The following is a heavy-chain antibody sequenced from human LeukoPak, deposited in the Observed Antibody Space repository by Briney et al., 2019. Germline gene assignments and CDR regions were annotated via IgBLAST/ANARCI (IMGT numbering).Heavy chain of an antibody. CDR1: GFTFSSYA. D-gene: IGHD2/OR15-2a*01. J-gene: IGHJ4*02. CDR2: ISYDGSNK. Sequence: GGSLRLSCAASGFTFSSYAMHWVRQAPGKGLEWVAVISYDGSNKYYADSVKGRFTISRDNSKNTLYLQMNSLRAEDTAVYYCARDPGVYVRFDYWGQGTLVTVSS. V-gene: IGHV3-30-3*01. CDR3: ARDPGVYVRFDY.